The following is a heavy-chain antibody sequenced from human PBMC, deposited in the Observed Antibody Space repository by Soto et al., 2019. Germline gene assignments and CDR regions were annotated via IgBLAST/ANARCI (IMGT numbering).Heavy chain of an antibody. CDR2: STHTGNT. J-gene: IGHJ4*02. D-gene: IGHD1-26*01. CDR3: ARSGEHPLDY. Sequence: QVRLVQSGPEVKKPGASVKVSCKTSGYAFPHYVINWVRQAPGHGLEWMGFSTHTGNTNYAQNFQGRVVLTTDTSTSPAYMEVTTLRSDDTAFYSCARSGEHPLDYWGQGTPVTVSS. V-gene: IGHV1-18*01. CDR1: GYAFPHYV.